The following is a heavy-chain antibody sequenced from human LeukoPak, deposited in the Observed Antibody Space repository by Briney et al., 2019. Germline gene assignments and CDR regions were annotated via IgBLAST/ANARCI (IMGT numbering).Heavy chain of an antibody. D-gene: IGHD3-22*01. CDR2: IYYSGST. CDR1: GGSISSGGYY. CDR3: ARTAGDSSVYIFAY. Sequence: TSETLSLTCTVSGGSISSGGYYWSWIRQHPGKGLEWIGYIYYSGSTYYNPSLKSRVTISVDTSKNQFSLKLSSVTAADTAVYYCARTAGDSSVYIFAYWGQGTLVTVSS. J-gene: IGHJ4*02. V-gene: IGHV4-31*03.